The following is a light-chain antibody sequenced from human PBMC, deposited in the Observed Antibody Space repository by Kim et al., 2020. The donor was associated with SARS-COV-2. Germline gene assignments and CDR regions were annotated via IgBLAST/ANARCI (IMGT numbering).Light chain of an antibody. Sequence: GQRVTVSCAGSRSNIESNSVSWYQQLPGTAPKLLIYSNSQRPSGVPDRFSGSTSGTSASLAISGLQSEDETDYYCAAWDDSLKGVVFGGGTQLTVL. CDR1: RSNIESNS. CDR3: AAWDDSLKGVV. J-gene: IGLJ2*01. CDR2: SNS. V-gene: IGLV1-44*01.